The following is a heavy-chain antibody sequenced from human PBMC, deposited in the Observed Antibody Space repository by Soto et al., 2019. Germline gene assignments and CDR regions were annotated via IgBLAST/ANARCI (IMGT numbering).Heavy chain of an antibody. D-gene: IGHD3-3*01. CDR3: ARHVSNYDFWSGYYHGMDV. Sequence: SETLSLTCTVSGGSISSSSYYWGWIRQPPGKGLEWIGSIYYSGSTYYNPSLKSRVTISVDTSKNQFSLKLSSVTAADTAVYYCARHVSNYDFWSGYYHGMDVWGQGTTVTVSS. J-gene: IGHJ6*02. CDR2: IYYSGST. V-gene: IGHV4-39*01. CDR1: GGSISSSSYY.